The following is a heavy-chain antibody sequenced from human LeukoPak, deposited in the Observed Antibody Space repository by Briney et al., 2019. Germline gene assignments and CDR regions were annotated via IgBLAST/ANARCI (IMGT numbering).Heavy chain of an antibody. CDR2: ISSDGKIE. CDR1: EFMFSAYS. Sequence: GGSLRLSCVGSEFMFSAYSIQWFRQAPGEGLEWVAVISSDGKIEYYADSVKGRFSLLRDNSKNTVFLEMSSLRSEDMAVYYCAREIRFSVFDVWGRVTRVTVSS. J-gene: IGHJ3*01. CDR3: AREIRFSVFDV. V-gene: IGHV3-30*03. D-gene: IGHD3-3*01.